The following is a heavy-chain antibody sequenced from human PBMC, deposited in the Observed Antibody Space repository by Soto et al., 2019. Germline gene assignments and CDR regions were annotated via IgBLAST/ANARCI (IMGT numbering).Heavy chain of an antibody. CDR3: ARDDDYEANAFDY. D-gene: IGHD3-22*01. J-gene: IGHJ4*02. CDR2: ISSSSSTI. Sequence: LRLSCAASGFTFSSYSMNWVRQAPGKGLEWVSYISSSSSTIYYADSVKGRFTISRDNAKNSLYLQMNSLRAEGTAVYYCARDDDYEANAFDYWGPGTLVTVSS. CDR1: GFTFSSYS. V-gene: IGHV3-48*01.